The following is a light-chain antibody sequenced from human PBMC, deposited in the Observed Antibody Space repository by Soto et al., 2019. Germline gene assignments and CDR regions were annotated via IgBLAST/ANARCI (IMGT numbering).Light chain of an antibody. J-gene: IGLJ1*01. CDR3: SSYTSATTYV. V-gene: IGLV2-14*01. Sequence: QSVLTQPASVSGSPGQSITISCTGTSSDVGAYNYDSWYQQYPGEAPKVNIYDVSHRPAGVSNRFSGSKSGNTASLTISGLQTQDEADYYCSSYTSATTYVFGTGTKVTVL. CDR2: DVS. CDR1: SSDVGAYNY.